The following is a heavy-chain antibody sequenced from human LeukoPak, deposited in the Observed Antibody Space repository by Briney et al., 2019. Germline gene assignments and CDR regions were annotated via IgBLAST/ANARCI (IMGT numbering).Heavy chain of an antibody. CDR2: INPNSGGT. V-gene: IGHV1-2*02. CDR3: ARDRLAAAGSGG. Sequence: ASVEVSCKASGYTFTGYNIHWVRQAPGQGLEWMGWINPNSGGTNYAQKFQGRVTMTRDTSINTAYMEVSRLRSDDTAVYYCARDRLAAAGSGGWGQGTLVTVFS. D-gene: IGHD6-13*01. J-gene: IGHJ4*02. CDR1: GYTFTGYN.